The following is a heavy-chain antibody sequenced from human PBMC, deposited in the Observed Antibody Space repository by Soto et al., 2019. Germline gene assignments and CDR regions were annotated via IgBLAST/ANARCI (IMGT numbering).Heavy chain of an antibody. V-gene: IGHV4-4*02. D-gene: IGHD6-13*01. CDR1: GGSISSSNW. Sequence: QVQLQEEGPGLVRPSGTLSLTCAVSGGSISSSNWWSWVRQPPGKGLEWIGEIYHSGSTNYNPSLKSRVTISVDKYKNQFSLKLSSVTAADTAVYYCARAAKGCSWSLYNWFDPWGQGTLVTVSS. CDR3: ARAAKGCSWSLYNWFDP. J-gene: IGHJ5*02. CDR2: IYHSGST.